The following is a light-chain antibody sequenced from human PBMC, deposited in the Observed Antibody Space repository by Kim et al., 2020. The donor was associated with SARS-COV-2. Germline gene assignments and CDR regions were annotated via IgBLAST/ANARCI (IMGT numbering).Light chain of an antibody. CDR3: QAWDSSIWV. J-gene: IGLJ3*02. V-gene: IGLV3-1*01. Sequence: VSTGQTASITCSGDKLGNKYACWYQQKPGQSPVLVIYQDSKRPSGIPERFSGSNSGNTATLTISGTQAMDEADYYCQAWDSSIWVFGGGTQLTVL. CDR2: QDS. CDR1: KLGNKY.